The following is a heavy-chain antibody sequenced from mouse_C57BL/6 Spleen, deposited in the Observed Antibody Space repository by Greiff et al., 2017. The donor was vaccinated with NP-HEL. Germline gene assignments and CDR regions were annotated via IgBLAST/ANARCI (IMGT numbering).Heavy chain of an antibody. V-gene: IGHV1-82*01. J-gene: IGHJ1*03. Sequence: VQLQQSGPELVKPGASVKISCKASGYAFSSSWMNWVNQRPGKGLEWIGRIYPGDGDTNYNGKFKGKATLTADKSSSTAYMQLRSMTSEDSAVYFCARESPYYGSSYGYFDVWGTATTVTVSS. CDR1: GYAFSSSW. D-gene: IGHD1-1*01. CDR2: IYPGDGDT. CDR3: ARESPYYGSSYGYFDV.